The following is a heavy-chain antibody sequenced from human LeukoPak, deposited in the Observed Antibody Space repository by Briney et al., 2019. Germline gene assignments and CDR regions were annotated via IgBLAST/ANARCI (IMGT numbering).Heavy chain of an antibody. CDR3: ARTHFDSLGWFDP. Sequence: SETLSLTCTVSGGSMRSSNFYWGWIRQPPWKGLEWIGNINYSGSTYYNPSVKSRVTLSVDVSKNRFSLNLTSVTAADTALYFCARTHFDSLGWFDPWGQGIQVIVSS. V-gene: IGHV4-39*07. CDR2: INYSGST. J-gene: IGHJ5*02. D-gene: IGHD3-9*01. CDR1: GGSMRSSNFY.